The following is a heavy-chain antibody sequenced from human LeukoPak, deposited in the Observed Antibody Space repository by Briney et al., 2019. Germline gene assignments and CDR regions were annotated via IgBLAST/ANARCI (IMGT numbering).Heavy chain of an antibody. J-gene: IGHJ4*02. CDR2: ISAYNGNT. D-gene: IGHD6-13*01. V-gene: IGHV1-18*01. Sequence: GASVKVSCKASGYTFTSYGISWVRQAPGQGLEWMGWISAYNGNTNYAQKLQGRVTMTTDTSTSTAYMELRSLRSDVTAVYYCARAGAAAGTFWLDYWGQGTLVTVSS. CDR3: ARAGAAAGTFWLDY. CDR1: GYTFTSYG.